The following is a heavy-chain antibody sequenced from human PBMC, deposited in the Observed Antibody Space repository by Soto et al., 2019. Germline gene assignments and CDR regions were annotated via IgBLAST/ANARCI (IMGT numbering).Heavy chain of an antibody. V-gene: IGHV5-10-1*01. J-gene: IGHJ5*02. CDR3: ARIYCTTTTCDSWFDP. CDR1: GYTFTTFW. Sequence: GESLKISCTGFGYTFTTFWISWVRQMPGKGLEWMGRIDPGDTYATYSPAFQGHVTISADKATSTAYLQWSSLKASDTAMYFCARIYCTTTTCDSWFDPWGQGTLVTVSS. D-gene: IGHD2-2*01. CDR2: IDPGDTYA.